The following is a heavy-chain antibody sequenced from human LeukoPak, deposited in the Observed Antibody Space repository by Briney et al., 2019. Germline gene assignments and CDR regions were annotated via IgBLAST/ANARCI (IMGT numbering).Heavy chain of an antibody. V-gene: IGHV3-21*01. J-gene: IGHJ4*02. CDR3: ARGKGSGPSCQE. CDR2: ISGGSSYI. D-gene: IGHD2-2*01. Sequence: PGGSLRLSCVASGFTFSSYSMNWVRQAPGKGLEWVSSISGGSSYIYYADSVKGRFTISRDNAKNSLYLHMNSLRADDTAVYYCARGKGSGPSCQEWGQGTLVTVSS. CDR1: GFTFSSYS.